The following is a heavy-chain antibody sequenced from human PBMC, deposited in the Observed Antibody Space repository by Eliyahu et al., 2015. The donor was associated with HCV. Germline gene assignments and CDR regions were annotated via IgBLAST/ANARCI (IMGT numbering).Heavy chain of an antibody. CDR3: ARGRTSHSYLFWVGWFDP. CDR1: GGSFSGYY. J-gene: IGHJ5*02. Sequence: QVQLQQWGAGLLKPSETLSLTCAVYGGSFSGYYWSWIRQPPGKGLEWIGEINHSGSTNYNPSLKSRVTISVDTSKDQFSLKLSSVTAADTAVYYCARGRTSHSYLFWVGWFDPWGQGTLVTVSS. V-gene: IGHV4-34*01. CDR2: INHSGST. D-gene: IGHD3-10*01.